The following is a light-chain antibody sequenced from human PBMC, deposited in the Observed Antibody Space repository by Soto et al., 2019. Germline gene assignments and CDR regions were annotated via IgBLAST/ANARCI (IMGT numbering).Light chain of an antibody. V-gene: IGLV2-14*01. Sequence: QSALTQPASVSGSPGQSITISCTGTSSDVGGYNYVSWYQQHPGKAPKLMIYDVSNRPSGVSNRFSGSKSGNTASLTISGLQAEDEADYYCSSYSSSSTVVVCGGTK. CDR2: DVS. J-gene: IGLJ2*01. CDR1: SSDVGGYNY. CDR3: SSYSSSSTVV.